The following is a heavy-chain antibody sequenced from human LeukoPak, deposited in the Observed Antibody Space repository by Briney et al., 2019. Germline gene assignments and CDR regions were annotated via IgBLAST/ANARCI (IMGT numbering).Heavy chain of an antibody. CDR1: GFTFSSYW. CDR2: IKSDGTST. D-gene: IGHD1-26*01. CDR3: ARFPDSGNYLPFGH. V-gene: IGHV3-74*01. J-gene: IGHJ1*01. Sequence: GGSLRLSCAASGFTFSSYWMHWVRQAPGKGLVWVSRIKSDGTSTDYADSVKGRFTISRDNAKNTLYLQMNSLRAEDTAVYYCARFPDSGNYLPFGHWRQGNLDTVSS.